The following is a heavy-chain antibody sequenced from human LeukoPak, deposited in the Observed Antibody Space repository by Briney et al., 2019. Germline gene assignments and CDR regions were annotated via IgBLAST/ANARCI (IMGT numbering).Heavy chain of an antibody. CDR1: GGSISSYF. D-gene: IGHD1-26*01. J-gene: IGHJ3*02. Sequence: KSSETLSLTCTVSGGSISSYFWSWIRQPPGKGLEWIGYISYSGSTDYNPSLKSRVTISLDTSKNQFSLRLSSVPAADTAVYYCARETRLHSGSYSNDAFDIWGQGTMVTVSS. V-gene: IGHV4-59*01. CDR3: ARETRLHSGSYSNDAFDI. CDR2: ISYSGST.